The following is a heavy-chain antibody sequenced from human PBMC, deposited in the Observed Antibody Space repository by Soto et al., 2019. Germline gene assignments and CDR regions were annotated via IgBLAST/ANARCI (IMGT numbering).Heavy chain of an antibody. J-gene: IGHJ6*02. Sequence: QVQLVQSGAEVKKPGSSVKVSCKASGGTFSSYAISWVRQAPGQGLEWMGGIIPIFGTANYAQKFKGRVTITADKSTRSADMELSRLRSEDTAVYDRAGLDTAMVNYYYYGMDAWGQGNPGTGSS. CDR2: IIPIFGTA. CDR3: AGLDTAMVNYYYYGMDA. V-gene: IGHV1-69*06. CDR1: GGTFSSYA. D-gene: IGHD5-18*01.